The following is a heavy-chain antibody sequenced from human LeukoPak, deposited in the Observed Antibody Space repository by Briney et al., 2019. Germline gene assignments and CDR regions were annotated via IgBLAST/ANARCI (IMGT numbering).Heavy chain of an antibody. D-gene: IGHD5-12*01. V-gene: IGHV1-2*02. J-gene: IGHJ4*02. Sequence: ASVKVSCKASGYTFTGYYMHRVRQAPGQGLEWMGWINANSGDTNYAQKFQGRGTMTRDTSINTAYMELSGLRPDDTAVYYCAREPPGTSGNDYWGQETLLTVSS. CDR2: INANSGDT. CDR1: GYTFTGYY. CDR3: AREPPGTSGNDY.